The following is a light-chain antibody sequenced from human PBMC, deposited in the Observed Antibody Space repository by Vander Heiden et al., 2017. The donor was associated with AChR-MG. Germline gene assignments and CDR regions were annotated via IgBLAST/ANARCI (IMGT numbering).Light chain of an antibody. CDR3: CSYAGRHVV. J-gene: IGLJ2*01. Sequence: QSGLTQPRSVSGSPGHSATISFTRTSSDVGGYNYVSWYQQHPGKAPELRIYDVGTRPSGVPDRFSGSKSGNKAYLTISGLQAEDEAYDYCCSYAGRHVVFGGGTKLTV. CDR1: SSDVGGYNY. V-gene: IGLV2-11*01. CDR2: DVG.